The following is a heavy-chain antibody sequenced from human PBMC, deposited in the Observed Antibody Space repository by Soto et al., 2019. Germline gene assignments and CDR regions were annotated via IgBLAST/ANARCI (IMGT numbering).Heavy chain of an antibody. V-gene: IGHV1-69*12. CDR1: GGTFSSYA. D-gene: IGHD2-2*01. CDR2: IIPIFGTA. J-gene: IGHJ5*02. Sequence: QVQLVQSGAEVKKPGSSVKVSCKASGGTFSSYAISWVRQAPGQGPEWMGGIIPIFGTANYAQKFQGRVTITADESTSTAYMELSSLRSEDTAVYYCARDLLVPAARWFDPWGQGTLVTVSS. CDR3: ARDLLVPAARWFDP.